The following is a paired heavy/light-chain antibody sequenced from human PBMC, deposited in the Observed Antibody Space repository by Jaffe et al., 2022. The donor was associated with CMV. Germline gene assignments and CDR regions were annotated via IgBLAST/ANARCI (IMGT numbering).Light chain of an antibody. V-gene: IGKV1-39*01. CDR2: AAS. CDR1: QSIGVY. Sequence: DIQMTQSPSSLSASVGDRITITCRASQSIGVYLNWYQQKPGKAPKLLIFAASSLQSGVPSRFSGSGSGTDFTLTISSLQPEDFATFYCQQSYSSPPAFGQGTKVEIK. CDR3: QQSYSSPPA. J-gene: IGKJ1*01.
Heavy chain of an antibody. J-gene: IGHJ4*02. Sequence: EVQLVESGGGLAQPGGSLRLSCAASGFTFTSYAMSWVRQAPGKGLEWVSTITGSGGNTYYADSVKGRFTISRDNSKNILYLQMNSLRAEDTAVYYCVKMRFLQWLLDSFDSWGQGTLVTVSS. D-gene: IGHD3-3*01. CDR2: ITGSGGNT. CDR1: GFTFTSYA. CDR3: VKMRFLQWLLDSFDS. V-gene: IGHV3-23*04.